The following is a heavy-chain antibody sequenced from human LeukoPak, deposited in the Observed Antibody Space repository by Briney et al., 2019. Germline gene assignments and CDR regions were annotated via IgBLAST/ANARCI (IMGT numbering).Heavy chain of an antibody. CDR3: AKDALKYYYDSSVPYYYYYYMDV. J-gene: IGHJ6*03. D-gene: IGHD3-22*01. CDR2: IRYDGSNK. V-gene: IGHV3-30*02. Sequence: PGGSLRLSCAASGFTFSSYGMHWVRQAPGKGLEWVAFIRYDGSNKYYADSVKGRFTISRDNSKNTLYLQMNSLRAEDTAVYCCAKDALKYYYDSSVPYYYYYYMDVWGKGTTVTISS. CDR1: GFTFSSYG.